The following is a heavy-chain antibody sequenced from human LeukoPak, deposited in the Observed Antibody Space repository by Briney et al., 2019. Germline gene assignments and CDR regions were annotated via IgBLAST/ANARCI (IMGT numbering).Heavy chain of an antibody. J-gene: IGHJ4*02. V-gene: IGHV3-30*04. CDR3: ARERTPSYFDY. Sequence: GGSLRLSCAASGFTFSSYAMHWVRQAPGKGLEWVAVISYDGSNKYYADSVKGRFTISRDNSKNTLYLQMNSLRAEDTAVYYCARERTPSYFDYWGQGTLVTVSS. CDR1: GFTFSSYA. CDR2: ISYDGSNK.